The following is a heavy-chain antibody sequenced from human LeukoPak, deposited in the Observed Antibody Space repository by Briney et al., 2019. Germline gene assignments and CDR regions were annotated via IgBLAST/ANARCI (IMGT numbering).Heavy chain of an antibody. CDR2: ISGSGGST. V-gene: IGHV3-23*01. CDR1: GVTFSSYA. J-gene: IGHJ4*02. CDR3: AKDLRFLEWLFGSFDY. Sequence: GVLRLSCAASGVTFSSYAMSWVRQAPGKGLEWVSAISGSGGSTYYADSVKGRFTISRDNSKNTLYLQMNSLRAEDTAVYYCAKDLRFLEWLFGSFDYWGQGTLVTVSS. D-gene: IGHD3-3*01.